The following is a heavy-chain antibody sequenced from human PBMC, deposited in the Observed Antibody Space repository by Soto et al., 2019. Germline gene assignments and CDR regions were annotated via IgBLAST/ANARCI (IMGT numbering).Heavy chain of an antibody. Sequence: PSETLSLTCTVSGGSISSSSYYWGWIRQPPGKGLEWIGSIYYSGSTYYNPSLKSRVTISVDTSKNQFSLKLSSVTAADTAVYYCARLYGHGGVSSSWYRYYYYYGMDVWGQGTTVTVSS. V-gene: IGHV4-39*01. CDR1: GGSISSSSYY. J-gene: IGHJ6*02. CDR2: IYYSGST. D-gene: IGHD6-13*01. CDR3: ARLYGHGGVSSSWYRYYYYYGMDV.